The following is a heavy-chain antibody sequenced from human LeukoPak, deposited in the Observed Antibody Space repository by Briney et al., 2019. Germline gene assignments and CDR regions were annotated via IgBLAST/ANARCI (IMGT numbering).Heavy chain of an antibody. CDR3: AKPLRITMIVVVNSFDY. CDR1: GFTFSSYA. J-gene: IGHJ4*02. CDR2: MIGSGGST. Sequence: GGSLRLSCAASGFTFSSYAMSWVRQAPGKGLEWVSAMIGSGGSTYYADSVKGRFTISRDNSKNTLYLQMNSLRAEDTAVYYCAKPLRITMIVVVNSFDYWGQGTLVTVSS. D-gene: IGHD3-22*01. V-gene: IGHV3-23*01.